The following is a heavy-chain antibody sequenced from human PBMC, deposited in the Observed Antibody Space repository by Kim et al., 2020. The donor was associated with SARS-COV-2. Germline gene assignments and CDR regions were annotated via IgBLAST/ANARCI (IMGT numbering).Heavy chain of an antibody. CDR3: AKDRDRYGVYFYGMDV. Sequence: SVKGRFTISRETSKSTLYLQMNSLRAEDTAVYFCAKDRDRYGVYFYGMDVWGQGTTVTVSS. V-gene: IGHV3-30*02. D-gene: IGHD4-17*01. J-gene: IGHJ6*02.